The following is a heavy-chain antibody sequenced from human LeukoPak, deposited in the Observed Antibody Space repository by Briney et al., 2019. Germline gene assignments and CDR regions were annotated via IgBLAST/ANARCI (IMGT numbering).Heavy chain of an antibody. J-gene: IGHJ5*01. Sequence: AASVKVSCKASGYTFTSYGISWVRQAPGQGLEWMGWISAYNGNTNYAQKLQGRVTMTTDTSTSTAYMELRSLRSDDTAVYYCARLFCSSTTCYNSXFDSWGQGTLVTVSS. CDR1: GYTFTSYG. V-gene: IGHV1-18*01. CDR2: ISAYNGNT. D-gene: IGHD2-2*02. CDR3: ARLFCSSTTCYNSXFDS.